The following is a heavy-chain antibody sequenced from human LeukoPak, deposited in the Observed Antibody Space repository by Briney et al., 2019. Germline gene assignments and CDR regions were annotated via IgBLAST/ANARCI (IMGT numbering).Heavy chain of an antibody. CDR3: ARKETADYYYGMDV. V-gene: IGHV3-11*01. D-gene: IGHD2-21*02. Sequence: GGSLRLSCAASGFTFSDYYMSWIRQAPGKGLEWVSYISSSGSTIYYADSVKGRFTISRDNAKNSLYLQMNSLRAEDTAVYYCARKETADYYYGMDVWGQGTTVTVSS. CDR2: ISSSGSTI. CDR1: GFTFSDYY. J-gene: IGHJ6*02.